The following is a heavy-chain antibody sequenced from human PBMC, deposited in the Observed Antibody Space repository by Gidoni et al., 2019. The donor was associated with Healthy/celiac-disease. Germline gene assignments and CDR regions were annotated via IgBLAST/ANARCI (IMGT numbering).Heavy chain of an antibody. CDR1: GFTVSSNY. J-gene: IGHJ6*02. Sequence: EVQLVESGGGLIQPGGSLRLSCAASGFTVSSNYMSWVRQAPGKGLEWVSGIYSGGSTYYADSVKGRFTISRDNSKNTLYLQMNSLRAEDTAVYYCAREQRSHYGMDVWGQGTTVTVSS. CDR3: AREQRSHYGMDV. CDR2: IYSGGST. V-gene: IGHV3-53*01.